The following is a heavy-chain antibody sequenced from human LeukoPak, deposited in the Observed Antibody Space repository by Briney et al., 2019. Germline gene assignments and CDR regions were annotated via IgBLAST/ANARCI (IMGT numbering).Heavy chain of an antibody. Sequence: PSETLSLTCSVSGVSISSTSYYWGWIRQRPGKGLEWIATVHYSGSTYYNPSLKSRATISLDTTKNQFSLKVKSVTAADTAVYYCARDRITIFGVVIYMDVWGKGTTVTMSS. J-gene: IGHJ6*03. CDR2: VHYSGST. V-gene: IGHV4-39*07. CDR3: ARDRITIFGVVIYMDV. CDR1: GVSISSTSYY. D-gene: IGHD3-3*01.